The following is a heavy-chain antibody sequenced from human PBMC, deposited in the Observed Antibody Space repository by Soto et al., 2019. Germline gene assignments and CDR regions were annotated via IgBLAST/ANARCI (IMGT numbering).Heavy chain of an antibody. CDR3: TRGGNYYFDY. V-gene: IGHV3-74*01. CDR1: GFTFSTSW. J-gene: IGHJ4*02. CDR2: INGDGGTI. D-gene: IGHD1-7*01. Sequence: EVQLVEAGGGLVQPGGSLRLSCAASGFTFSTSWIHWVRQAPGKGLVWVSRINGDGGTINYADSVKGRFTISRDNAKNTVYRQMNSLSADETAVYYCTRGGNYYFDYWGQGTLVTVSS.